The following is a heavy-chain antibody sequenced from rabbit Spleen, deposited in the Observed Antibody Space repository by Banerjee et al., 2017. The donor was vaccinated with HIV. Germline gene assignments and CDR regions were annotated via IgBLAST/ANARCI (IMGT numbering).Heavy chain of an antibody. D-gene: IGHD1-1*01. CDR1: GFSFSSGYY. CDR3: ARDTSTSFSSYGMDL. Sequence: QQLVESRGGLVKPGASLTLTCKASGFSFSSGYYMSWVRQAPGKGLEWIACNYVGSSGSTYYASWAKGRFTISKTSSTTVTLQMTSLTAADTATYFCARDTSTSFSSYGMDLWGQGTLVTVS. CDR2: NYVGSSGST. V-gene: IGHV1S40*01. J-gene: IGHJ3*01.